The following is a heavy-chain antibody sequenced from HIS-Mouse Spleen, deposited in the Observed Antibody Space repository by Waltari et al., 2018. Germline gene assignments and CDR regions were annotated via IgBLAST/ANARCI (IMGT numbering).Heavy chain of an antibody. J-gene: IGHJ2*01. V-gene: IGHV4-39*01. CDR2: IYYSGSN. CDR1: GGSISSSSYY. D-gene: IGHD1-7*01. Sequence: QLQLQESGPGLVKPSETLSLTCTVSGGSISSSSYYWGWIRQPPGKGLEWIGSIYYSGSNYYNTSLKSRVTIAVDKSKNQFSLKLSSVTAADTAVYYCARLSAHYSLTTELQPLDWYFDLWGRGTLVTVSS. CDR3: ARLSAHYSLTTELQPLDWYFDL.